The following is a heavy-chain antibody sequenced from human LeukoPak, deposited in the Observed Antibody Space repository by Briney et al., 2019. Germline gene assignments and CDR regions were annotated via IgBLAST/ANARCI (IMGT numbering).Heavy chain of an antibody. CDR3: AKDTAMGYYYGMDV. J-gene: IGHJ6*02. CDR1: GFTFSNYS. D-gene: IGHD5-18*01. CDR2: ISSSSSYI. Sequence: PGGSLRLSCAASGFTFSNYSMNWVRQAPGKGLEWVSSISSSSSYIYYADSVKGRFTISRDNAENSLYLQMNSLRAEDTAVYYCAKDTAMGYYYGMDVWGQGTTVTVSS. V-gene: IGHV3-21*01.